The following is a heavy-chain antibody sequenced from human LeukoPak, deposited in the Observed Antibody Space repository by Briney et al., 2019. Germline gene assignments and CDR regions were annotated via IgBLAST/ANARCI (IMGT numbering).Heavy chain of an antibody. V-gene: IGHV3-53*01. J-gene: IGHJ4*02. CDR2: IYSGGST. CDR3: ARDLCSSTSCYNFDY. D-gene: IGHD2-2*01. Sequence: GGSLRLSCAASGFTVSSNYMSWVRQAPGKGLEWVSVIYSGGSTYYADSVKGRFTISRDNSKNTLYLQMNSLRAEDTAVYYCARDLCSSTSCYNFDYWGQGTLVTVSS. CDR1: GFTVSSNY.